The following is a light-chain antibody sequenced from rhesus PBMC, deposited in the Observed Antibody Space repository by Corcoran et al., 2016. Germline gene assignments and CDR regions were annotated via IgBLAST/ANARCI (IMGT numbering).Light chain of an antibody. Sequence: QSALTQPPSVSKSLGQSVTISCTGTSSDIGGYNGVSWYQQHPGTAPRLLIYEVSKRPSGVSDRVSGSKSGNTASLTISGLQAEDETDYYCGSYRSGSTYIFGAGTRLTVL. J-gene: IGLJ1*01. CDR1: SSDIGGYNG. V-gene: IGLV2-38*01. CDR3: GSYRSGSTYI. CDR2: EVS.